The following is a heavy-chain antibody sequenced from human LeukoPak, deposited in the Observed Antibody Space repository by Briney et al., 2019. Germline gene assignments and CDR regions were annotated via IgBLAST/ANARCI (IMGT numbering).Heavy chain of an antibody. CDR3: ARGPGNPFDY. J-gene: IGHJ4*02. CDR1: GFTFSSYS. CDR2: IYSGGST. V-gene: IGHV3-66*01. Sequence: PGGSLRLSCAASGFTFSSYSMNWVRQAPGKGLEWASVIYSGGSTYYADSVKGRFTISRDNAKNSLYLQMNSLRAEDTAVYYCARGPGNPFDYWGQGTLVTVSS. D-gene: IGHD1-14*01.